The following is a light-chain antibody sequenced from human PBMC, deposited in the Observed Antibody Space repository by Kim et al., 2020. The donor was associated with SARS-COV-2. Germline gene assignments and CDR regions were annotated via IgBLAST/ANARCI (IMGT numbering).Light chain of an antibody. Sequence: SYELTQPPSVSVSPGQTASITCSGDKLGDKYACWYQQKPGQSPVLVIYQDSKRPSGIPERFSGSNSGNTATLTISGTQAMDEADYYCQAWDSSTAGWVF. CDR1: KLGDKY. CDR2: QDS. V-gene: IGLV3-1*01. CDR3: QAWDSSTAGWV. J-gene: IGLJ3*02.